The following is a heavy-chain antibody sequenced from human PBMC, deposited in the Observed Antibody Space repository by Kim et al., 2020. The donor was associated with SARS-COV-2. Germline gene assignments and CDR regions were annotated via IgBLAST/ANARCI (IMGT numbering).Heavy chain of an antibody. CDR1: GFTFSSYA. D-gene: IGHD3-22*01. J-gene: IGHJ6*02. V-gene: IGHV3-30*04. Sequence: GGSLRLSCAASGFTFSSYAMHWVRQAPGKGLEWVAVISYDGSSKYYADSVKGRFTISRDNSKNTLYLQMNSLRAEDTAVYYCARDYYDSSGYSYGMDVWGQGTTVTVSS. CDR3: ARDYYDSSGYSYGMDV. CDR2: ISYDGSSK.